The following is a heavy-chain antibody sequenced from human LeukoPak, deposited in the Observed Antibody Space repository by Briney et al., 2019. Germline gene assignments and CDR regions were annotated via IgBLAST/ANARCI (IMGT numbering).Heavy chain of an antibody. Sequence: VSVKVSCKVSGYTLTELSMHWVRQAPGKGLEWMGRFDPEDGETIYAQKFQGRVTMTEDTSTDTAYMELSSLRSEDTAVYYCATAQVTTGNFDYWGQGTLVTVSS. D-gene: IGHD4-17*01. CDR1: GYTLTELS. J-gene: IGHJ4*02. V-gene: IGHV1-24*01. CDR3: ATAQVTTGNFDY. CDR2: FDPEDGET.